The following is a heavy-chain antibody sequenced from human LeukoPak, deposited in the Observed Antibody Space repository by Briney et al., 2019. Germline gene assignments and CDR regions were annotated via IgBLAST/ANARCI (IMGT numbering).Heavy chain of an antibody. D-gene: IGHD6-13*01. CDR1: GGSISSGGYY. CDR3: ARIEILGSSSRSPVT. CDR2: INHSGST. J-gene: IGHJ4*02. Sequence: SQTLSLTCTVSGGSISSGGYYWSWIRQHPGKGLEWIGEINHSGSTNYNPSLKSRVTISVDTSKNQFSLKLSSVTAADTAVYYCARIEILGSSSRSPVTWGQGTLVTVSS. V-gene: IGHV4-31*03.